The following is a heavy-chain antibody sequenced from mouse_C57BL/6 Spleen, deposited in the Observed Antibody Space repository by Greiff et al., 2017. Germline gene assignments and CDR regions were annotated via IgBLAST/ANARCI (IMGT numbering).Heavy chain of an antibody. CDR1: GYTFTSYW. J-gene: IGHJ3*01. D-gene: IGHD2-4*01. Sequence: QVQLQQPGAELVKPGASVKMSCKASGYTFTSYWITWVKQRPGQGLEWIGEIYPGSGSTNYNEKFKSKATLTVDKSSSTAYMQLSSLTSEDSAVYYCARGDYPEEFAYWGQGTLVTVSA. CDR2: IYPGSGST. V-gene: IGHV1-55*01. CDR3: ARGDYPEEFAY.